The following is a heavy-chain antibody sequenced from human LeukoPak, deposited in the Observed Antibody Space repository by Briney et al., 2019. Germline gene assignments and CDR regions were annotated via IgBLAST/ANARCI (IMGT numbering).Heavy chain of an antibody. Sequence: PGGSLRLSCAASGFTFSSYSMNWVRQAPGKGLEWVSSISSSSSYIYYADSVKGRFTISRDNSKNTLYLQMNSLRAEDTAVYYCAKGGQLWSSYYFDYWGQGTLVTVSS. CDR1: GFTFSSYS. CDR3: AKGGQLWSSYYFDY. J-gene: IGHJ4*02. CDR2: ISSSSSYI. V-gene: IGHV3-21*04. D-gene: IGHD5-18*01.